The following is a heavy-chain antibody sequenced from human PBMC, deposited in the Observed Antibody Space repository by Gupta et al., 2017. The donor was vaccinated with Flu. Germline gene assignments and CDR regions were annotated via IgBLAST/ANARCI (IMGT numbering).Heavy chain of an antibody. CDR1: GFLFRDYG. CDR3: AKGGRHNWNFDGDY. D-gene: IGHD1-7*01. CDR2: MSDDGSNQ. Sequence: QVQLVQSGGGVVLPGGSLRLSCAASGFLFRDYGMHWVRQVPGKWLEWMAVMSDDGSNQWYADSVRGRFTISRDNSENTLILQMNSLRRDDTAVYYCAKGGRHNWNFDGDYWGQGTLVTVSS. J-gene: IGHJ4*02. V-gene: IGHV3-30*18.